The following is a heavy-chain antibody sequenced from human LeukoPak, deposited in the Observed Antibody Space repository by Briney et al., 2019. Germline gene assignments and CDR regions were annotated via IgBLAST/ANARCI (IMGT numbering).Heavy chain of an antibody. CDR1: GFIFDDYG. J-gene: IGHJ4*02. V-gene: IGHV3-9*01. Sequence: GGSLRLSCAASGFIFDDYGMHWVRRAPGKGLQWVSGITRNAAIIGYVDSVKGRFTISRDSAKNSLYLQMNSLRPEDTAFYYCARGDILTTRLLDSWGLGTLVTVSS. D-gene: IGHD3-9*01. CDR3: ARGDILTTRLLDS. CDR2: ITRNAAII.